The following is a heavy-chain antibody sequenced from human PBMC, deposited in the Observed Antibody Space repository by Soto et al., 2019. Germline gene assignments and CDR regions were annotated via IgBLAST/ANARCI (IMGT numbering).Heavy chain of an antibody. CDR1: GFTFSSYA. V-gene: IGHV3-30-3*01. Sequence: QVQLVESGGGVVQPGRSLRLSCAASGFTFSSYAMHWVRQAPGKGLEWVAVISYDGSNKYYADSVKGRFTISRDNSKNTLYLKMNSLRAEDTAVYYCAREVDYCSGGSCYSGGMDVWGQGTTVTVSS. CDR2: ISYDGSNK. D-gene: IGHD2-15*01. J-gene: IGHJ6*02. CDR3: AREVDYCSGGSCYSGGMDV.